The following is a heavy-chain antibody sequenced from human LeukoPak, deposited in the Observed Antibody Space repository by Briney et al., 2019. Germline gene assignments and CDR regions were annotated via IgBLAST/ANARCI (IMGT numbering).Heavy chain of an antibody. J-gene: IGHJ4*02. V-gene: IGHV3-23*01. CDR1: GFTFSSYA. D-gene: IGHD4-17*01. CDR2: ISGSGGST. Sequence: PGGSLRLSCAASGFTFSSYAMSWVRQAPGKGLEWVSAISGSGGSTYYADSVKGRFTISRDNSKNTLYLQMNSLRAEDTAVCYCAKVRQFYGDFDYWGQGTLVTVSS. CDR3: AKVRQFYGDFDY.